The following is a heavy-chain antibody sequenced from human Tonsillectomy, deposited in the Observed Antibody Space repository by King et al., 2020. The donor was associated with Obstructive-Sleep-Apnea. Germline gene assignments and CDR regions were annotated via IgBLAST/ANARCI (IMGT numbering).Heavy chain of an antibody. CDR2: IYHSGTT. Sequence: QLQESGPGLVKPSETLSLTCNVSGYSISSGYYWGWIRQPPGKGLDWIGSIYHSGTTYYNPSLKSRVTISLDTSKNPFSLKLISVTAPDTAVYYCAREGGDYYDSSGYPYGMDVWGQGTTVTVSS. V-gene: IGHV4-38-2*02. D-gene: IGHD3-22*01. CDR3: AREGGDYYDSSGYPYGMDV. J-gene: IGHJ6*02. CDR1: GYSISSGYY.